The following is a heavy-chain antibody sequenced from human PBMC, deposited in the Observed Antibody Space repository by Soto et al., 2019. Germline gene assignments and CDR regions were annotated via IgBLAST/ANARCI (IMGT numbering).Heavy chain of an antibody. D-gene: IGHD6-13*01. CDR1: GYSFTSYW. J-gene: IGHJ6*03. CDR2: IYPGDSDT. V-gene: IGHV5-51*01. CDR3: ARLKQQLASYYYYYYMDV. Sequence: GESLKISCKGSGYSFTSYWIGWVRQMPGKGLEWMGIIYPGDSDTRYSPSFQGQVTISADKSISTAYLQWSSLKASDTAMYYCARLKQQLASYYYYYYMDVWGKGTTVTVSS.